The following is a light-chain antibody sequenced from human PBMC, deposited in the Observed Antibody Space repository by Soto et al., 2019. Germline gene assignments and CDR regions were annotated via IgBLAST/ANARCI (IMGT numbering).Light chain of an antibody. J-gene: IGLJ3*02. CDR1: SSDVGGYNY. CDR2: DVS. V-gene: IGLV2-14*01. CDR3: SSYTTSSTVV. Sequence: QSVLTQPASVSGSPGQSITISCTGTSSDVGGYNYVCWYQQYPGKAPKLIIYDVSSRPSGVSNRFSGSKSGNTASLSISGLQAEDEADYYCSSYTTSSTVVFGGGTKVTVL.